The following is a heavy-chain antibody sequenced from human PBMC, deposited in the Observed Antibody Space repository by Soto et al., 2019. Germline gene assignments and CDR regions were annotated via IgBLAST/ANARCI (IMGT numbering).Heavy chain of an antibody. D-gene: IGHD3-22*01. CDR1: GYTFTSYY. V-gene: IGHV1-46*01. J-gene: IGHJ3*02. Sequence: GASVKVSCKASGYTFTSYYMHWVRPAPGQGLEWMGIINPSGGSTSYAQKFQGRVTMTRDTSTSTVYMELSSLRSEDTAVYYCARFCDSSGYPNPDAFDIWGQGTMVTVSS. CDR2: INPSGGST. CDR3: ARFCDSSGYPNPDAFDI.